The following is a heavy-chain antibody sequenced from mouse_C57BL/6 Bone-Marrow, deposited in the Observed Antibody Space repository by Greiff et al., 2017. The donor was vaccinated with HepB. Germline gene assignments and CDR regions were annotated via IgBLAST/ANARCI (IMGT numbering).Heavy chain of an antibody. D-gene: IGHD2-5*01. CDR1: GFNIKNTY. V-gene: IGHV14-3*01. CDR2: IDPANGNT. J-gene: IGHJ3*01. Sequence: EVQLKESVAELVRPGASVKLSCTASGFNIKNTYMHWVKQRPEQGLEWIGRIDPANGNTKYAPKFQGKATITADTSSNTAYLQLSSLTSEDTAIYYCATPYYSNYGRGFAYWGQGTLVTVSA. CDR3: ATPYYSNYGRGFAY.